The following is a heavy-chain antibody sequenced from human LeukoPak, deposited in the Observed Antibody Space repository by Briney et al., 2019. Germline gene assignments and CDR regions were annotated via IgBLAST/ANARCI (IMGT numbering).Heavy chain of an antibody. V-gene: IGHV1-46*01. Sequence: ASVKVSCKASGYTFTSYYMHWVRQAPGQGLEWIGIINPSGGSTSYAQKFQGRVTMTRDTSTSTVYMELSSLRSEDTAVYYCAEESGSYYKYFQHWGQGTLVTVSS. D-gene: IGHD1-26*01. CDR3: AEESGSYYKYFQH. CDR2: INPSGGST. CDR1: GYTFTSYY. J-gene: IGHJ1*01.